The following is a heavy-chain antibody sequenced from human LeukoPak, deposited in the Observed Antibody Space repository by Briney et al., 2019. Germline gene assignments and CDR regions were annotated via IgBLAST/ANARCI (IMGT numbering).Heavy chain of an antibody. J-gene: IGHJ1*01. CDR3: ATGNYYDSRGYYTFGH. Sequence: GESLTLSCTATGFPFRRDWRHWFRQAPGKGLVWVSRINGDGSTTSYADSVKGGFTISRDNAKNTLYLQMNSLRAEDTAVYYCATGNYYDSRGYYTFGHWGQGTLVTVSS. V-gene: IGHV3-74*01. CDR2: INGDGSTT. CDR1: GFPFRRDW. D-gene: IGHD3-22*01.